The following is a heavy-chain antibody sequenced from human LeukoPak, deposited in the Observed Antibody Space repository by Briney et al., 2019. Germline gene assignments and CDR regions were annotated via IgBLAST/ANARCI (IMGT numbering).Heavy chain of an antibody. CDR2: ISSSSSYI. D-gene: IGHD4-17*01. V-gene: IGHV3-21*01. CDR1: GFTFSSYS. CDR3: ARGVTTFNPVPQYFDY. Sequence: GGSLRLSCAASGFTFSSYSMNWVRQAPGKGLEWVSSISSSSSYIYYADSVKGRFTISRDNAKNSLYLQMNSLRAEDTAVYYCARGVTTFNPVPQYFDYWGQGTLVTVSS. J-gene: IGHJ4*02.